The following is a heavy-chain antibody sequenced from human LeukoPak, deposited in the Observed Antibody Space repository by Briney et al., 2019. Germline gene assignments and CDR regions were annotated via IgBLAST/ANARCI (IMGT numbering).Heavy chain of an antibody. D-gene: IGHD3-22*01. J-gene: IGHJ1*01. CDR3: ARERDYYDSSGYYESQH. CDR1: GGSISSGDYY. CDR2: IYYSGST. V-gene: IGHV4-30-4*01. Sequence: SETLSLTCTVSGGSISSGDYYWSWIRQPPGKGLEWIGYIYYSGSTYYNPSLKSRVTISVDTSKNQFSLKLSSVTAADTAVYYCARERDYYDSSGYYESQHWGQGTLVTVSS.